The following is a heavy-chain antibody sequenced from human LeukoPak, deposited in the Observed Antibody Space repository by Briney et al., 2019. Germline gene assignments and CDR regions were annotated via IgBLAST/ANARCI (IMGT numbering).Heavy chain of an antibody. CDR3: AREDSSGWYYDY. CDR1: EYTFTGSY. J-gene: IGHJ4*02. D-gene: IGHD6-19*01. Sequence: ASVKVSCKASEYTFTGSYMHWVRQAPGQGLEWMGWIDPNTGGTNYAQRFQGRATMTRDTSISTAYMELSRLRSDDTVVYYCAREDSSGWYYDYWGQGTLVIVSS. CDR2: IDPNTGGT. V-gene: IGHV1-2*02.